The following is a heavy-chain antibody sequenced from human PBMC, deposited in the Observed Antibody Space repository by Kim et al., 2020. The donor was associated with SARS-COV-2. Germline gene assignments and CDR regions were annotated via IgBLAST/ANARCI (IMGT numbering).Heavy chain of an antibody. D-gene: IGHD3-10*01. J-gene: IGHJ5*02. CDR3: PRGVSNDSTLKDYYDP. V-gene: IGHV4-4*02. Sequence: SETLSLTCAVSGDSISSSNWWNWVRQPPGKGLEWIGDIDHSGSTNYNSSLKSRLTIEVDKAKNQFFLKLRSVTAADTAVYYCPRGVSNDSTLKDYYDPWG. CDR2: IDHSGST. CDR1: GDSISSSNW.